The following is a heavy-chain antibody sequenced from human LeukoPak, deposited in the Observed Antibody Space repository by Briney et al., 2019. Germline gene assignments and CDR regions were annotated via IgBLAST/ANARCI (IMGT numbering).Heavy chain of an antibody. CDR1: RFTFSSYG. CDR3: VKDRYSSGLPFDY. D-gene: IGHD6-19*01. J-gene: IGHJ4*02. CDR2: IRYDGSNK. V-gene: IGHV3-30*02. Sequence: GGSLRLSCAASRFTFSSYGMHWVRQAPGKGLEWVAFIRYDGSNKYYADSVKGRFTISRDNSKNTLYLQMNSLSAEDTAVYYCVKDRYSSGLPFDYWGQGTLVTVSS.